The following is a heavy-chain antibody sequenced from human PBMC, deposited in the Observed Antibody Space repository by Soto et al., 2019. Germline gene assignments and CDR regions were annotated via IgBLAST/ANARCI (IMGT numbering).Heavy chain of an antibody. CDR3: ARDRYYDSSGYYLFDY. J-gene: IGHJ4*02. Sequence: ASVKVSCKASGYTFTGYYMHWVRQAPGQGLEWMGWINPNSGGTNYAQKFQGRVTMTRDTSISTAYMGLSRLRSDDTAVYYCARDRYYDSSGYYLFDYWGQGTLVTVSS. D-gene: IGHD3-22*01. CDR1: GYTFTGYY. CDR2: INPNSGGT. V-gene: IGHV1-2*02.